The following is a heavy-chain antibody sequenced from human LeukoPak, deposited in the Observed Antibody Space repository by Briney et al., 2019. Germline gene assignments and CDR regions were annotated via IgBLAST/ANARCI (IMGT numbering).Heavy chain of an antibody. J-gene: IGHJ4*02. Sequence: ASVKVSCKASGYTFTCYYMHWVRQAPGQGLEWMGWINPNSGGTNYAQKFQGRVTMTRDTSISTAYMELSRLRSDDTAVYYCAIPGAAREGNGNDYWGQGTLVTVSS. CDR2: INPNSGGT. CDR1: GYTFTCYY. D-gene: IGHD6-6*01. CDR3: AIPGAAREGNGNDY. V-gene: IGHV1-2*02.